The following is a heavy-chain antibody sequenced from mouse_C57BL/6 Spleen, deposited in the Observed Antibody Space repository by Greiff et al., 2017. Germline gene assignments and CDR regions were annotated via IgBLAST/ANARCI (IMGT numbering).Heavy chain of an antibody. CDR1: GYTFTDYN. V-gene: IGHV1-22*01. Sequence: VQLKESGPELVKPGASVKMSCKASGYTFTDYNMHWVKQSHGKSLEWIGYINPNNGGTSYNQKFKGKATLTVDKSSSTAYMELRSLTSEDSAVYYCARVDGSSYVGAMDYWGQGTSVTVSS. CDR2: INPNNGGT. D-gene: IGHD1-1*01. J-gene: IGHJ4*01. CDR3: ARVDGSSYVGAMDY.